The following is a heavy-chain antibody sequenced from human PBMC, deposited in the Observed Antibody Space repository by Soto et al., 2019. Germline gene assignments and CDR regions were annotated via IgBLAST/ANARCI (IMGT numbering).Heavy chain of an antibody. D-gene: IGHD2-2*02. CDR1: GGSISSSSYD. CDR3: ARRVRYCSITSCDTRYYGMDV. CDR2: IYYSGST. V-gene: IGHV4-39*01. J-gene: IGHJ6*02. Sequence: SETLSLTCTVSGGSISSSSYDWGWIRKPPGKGLERIGSIYYSGSTYYNPSLKSRVTISVDTSKNQFSLKLSTVTAADTSVDYCARRVRYCSITSCDTRYYGMDVGGQGTTVTVS.